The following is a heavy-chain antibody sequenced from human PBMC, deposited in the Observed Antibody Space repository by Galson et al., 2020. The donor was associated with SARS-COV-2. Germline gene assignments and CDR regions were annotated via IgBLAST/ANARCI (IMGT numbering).Heavy chain of an antibody. CDR1: GFSLSTSGMR. V-gene: IGHV2-70*04. Sequence: SGPTLVKPTQTLTLTCTFSGFSLSTSGMRVSWIRQPPGKALEWLARIDWDDDKFYSTSLKTRLTISKDTSKNQVVLTMTNMDPVDTATYYCAREYYYIVTGYYFGMDVWGQGTTVTVSS. D-gene: IGHD3-9*01. CDR2: IDWDDDK. CDR3: AREYYYIVTGYYFGMDV. J-gene: IGHJ6*02.